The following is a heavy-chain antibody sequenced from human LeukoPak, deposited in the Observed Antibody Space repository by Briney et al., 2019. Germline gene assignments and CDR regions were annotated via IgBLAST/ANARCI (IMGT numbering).Heavy chain of an antibody. CDR2: IRSKANDYAT. CDR1: GMTFDCSP. V-gene: IGHV3-73*01. Sequence: GESLKVSCAASGMTFDCSPIHCVGQVSAKRLQSVGRIRSKANDYATGYGASVKGRFIISRDDSKNMSYLEMNSLTTEDTAVYFCQAYYYYYMDVWGKGTTVTVSS. J-gene: IGHJ6*03. CDR3: QAYYYYYMDV.